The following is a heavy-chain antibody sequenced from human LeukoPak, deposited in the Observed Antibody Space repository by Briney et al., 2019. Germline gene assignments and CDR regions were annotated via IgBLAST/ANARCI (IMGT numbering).Heavy chain of an antibody. D-gene: IGHD3-22*01. CDR3: ARARRWGNYDSSGYYLSIFDY. CDR1: GGSISSYY. V-gene: IGHV4-59*01. CDR2: IYYSGST. J-gene: IGHJ4*02. Sequence: PSETLSLTCTVSGGSISSYYWSWIRQPPGKGLEWIGYIYYSGSTNYNPSLKSRVTISVDTSKNQFSLKLSSVTAADTAVYYCARARRWGNYDSSGYYLSIFDYWGQGTLVTVSS.